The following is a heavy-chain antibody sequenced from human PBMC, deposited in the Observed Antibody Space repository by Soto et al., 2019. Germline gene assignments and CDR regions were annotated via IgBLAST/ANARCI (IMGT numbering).Heavy chain of an antibody. CDR1: GYTFSVDL. CDR3: ARAVAVPADFDY. Sequence: ASVKVSSKAPGYTFSVDLIHCGSHAPGQRPEWMGWINAGNGNTKYSQKFQGRVTITRDTSASTAYMELSSLRSEDTAVYYCARAVAVPADFDYWGQGTLVTVSS. D-gene: IGHD6-19*01. CDR2: INAGNGNT. V-gene: IGHV1-3*01. J-gene: IGHJ4*02.